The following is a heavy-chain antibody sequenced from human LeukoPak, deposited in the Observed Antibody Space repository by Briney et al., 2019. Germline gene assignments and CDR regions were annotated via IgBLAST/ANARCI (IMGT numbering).Heavy chain of an antibody. CDR3: ARMGYYDEDY. Sequence: SGLTLVNPTQTLTLTCTFSGLSLRSSGMCVSWIRQPPGKALEWLARIDWDDDKYYSTSLKTRLTISKDTSKNQVVLTMTNMDPVDTATYFCARMGYYDEDYWGQGTLVTVSS. CDR2: IDWDDDK. J-gene: IGHJ4*02. D-gene: IGHD3-22*01. V-gene: IGHV2-70*11. CDR1: GLSLRSSGMC.